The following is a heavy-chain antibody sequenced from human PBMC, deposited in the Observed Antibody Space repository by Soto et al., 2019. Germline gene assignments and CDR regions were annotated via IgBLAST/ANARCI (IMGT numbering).Heavy chain of an antibody. CDR2: FYYTGST. Sequence: QVQLQESGPGLVKPSQTLSLTCTVSGASITSDDYFWGWIRQPPGQGLEWTAFFYYTGSTYYNPSLKSRATISVDTAKFQCSLRLLSVTAADSAVYYCARGSMSRGGLSLDFWGQGITVTVSS. J-gene: IGHJ6*02. CDR1: GASITSDDYF. CDR3: ARGSMSRGGLSLDF. D-gene: IGHD3-10*01. V-gene: IGHV4-30-4*01.